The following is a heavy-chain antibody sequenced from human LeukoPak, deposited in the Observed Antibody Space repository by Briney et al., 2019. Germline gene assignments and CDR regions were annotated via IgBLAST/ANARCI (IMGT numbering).Heavy chain of an antibody. Sequence: GGCLRLSCAASGFIFTDYWMNWVRQAPGKGLEWVAMIKYDGIDKQYLDSVKGRFTISRDNAKNSVYLEMNSLRAEDTAVYYCAKDRHSGSDYFDYWGQGTLVTVSS. J-gene: IGHJ4*02. D-gene: IGHD1-26*01. V-gene: IGHV3-7*01. CDR3: AKDRHSGSDYFDY. CDR2: IKYDGIDK. CDR1: GFIFTDYW.